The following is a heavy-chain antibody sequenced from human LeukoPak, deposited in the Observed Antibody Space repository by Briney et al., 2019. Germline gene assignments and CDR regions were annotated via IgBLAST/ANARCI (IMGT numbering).Heavy chain of an antibody. D-gene: IGHD2-15*01. CDR1: GFTFSNYW. CDR3: VRDRGYCSGGTCYALWDY. J-gene: IGHJ4*02. CDR2: IKEDGGEK. V-gene: IGHV3-7*01. Sequence: PGGSLRLSCAASGFTFSNYWMTWVRQAPGKGLEWVAHIKEDGGEKHYVDPGKGRFTICRDNGKNSMYLQMNSLRAEDTAMYYCVRDRGYCSGGTCYALWDYWGQGTLVTVSS.